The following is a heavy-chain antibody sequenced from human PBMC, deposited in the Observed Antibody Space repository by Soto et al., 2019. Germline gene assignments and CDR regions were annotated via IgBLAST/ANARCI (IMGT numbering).Heavy chain of an antibody. CDR3: ARPHYYGSGSYSFNYYYYGMDV. CDR1: GGTFSSYA. CDR2: IIPIFGTA. V-gene: IGHV1-69*01. D-gene: IGHD3-10*01. Sequence: QVQLVQSGAEVKKPGSSVKVSCKASGGTFSSYAISWVRQAPGQGLEWMGGIIPIFGTANYAQKFQGRVTITADESTSTAYMALSSLRSEDTAVYYCARPHYYGSGSYSFNYYYYGMDVWGQGTTVTVSS. J-gene: IGHJ6*02.